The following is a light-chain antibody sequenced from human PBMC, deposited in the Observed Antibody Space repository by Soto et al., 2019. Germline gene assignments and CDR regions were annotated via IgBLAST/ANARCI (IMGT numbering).Light chain of an antibody. Sequence: DIQMTQSPSSLSASVGGRVTITCRASQSITNYLNWYQQKPGKAPKLMMYAISTLQSGVPSRFGGSGSGTEFTLTISSLQPDDFATYYCQQSYSTPYTFGQGTRLEIK. V-gene: IGKV1-39*01. CDR1: QSITNY. CDR3: QQSYSTPYT. J-gene: IGKJ5*01. CDR2: AIS.